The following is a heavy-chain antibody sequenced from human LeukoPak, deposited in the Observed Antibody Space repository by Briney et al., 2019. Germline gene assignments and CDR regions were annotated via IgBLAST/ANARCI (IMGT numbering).Heavy chain of an antibody. D-gene: IGHD4-17*01. CDR1: GFTFSSYA. Sequence: GGSLRLSCAASGFTFSSYAMTWIRQAPGKGLEWVSYVTSSGGHMYYADSAKGRFTISRDNAKNSLDLQMNSLRAEDTAVYYCARVARYGDYIGGSDYWGQGALVTVSS. CDR3: ARVARYGDYIGGSDY. J-gene: IGHJ4*02. V-gene: IGHV3-21*05. CDR2: VTSSGGHM.